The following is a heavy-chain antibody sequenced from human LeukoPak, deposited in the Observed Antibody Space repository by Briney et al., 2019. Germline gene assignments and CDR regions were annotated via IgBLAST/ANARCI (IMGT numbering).Heavy chain of an antibody. Sequence: PGGSLRLSCAASGFTLSSYDMHWVRQTTGKGLEWGSSIGTVSDTYYTDSVKGRFTISRHNATNSLNLQMNSLRAEDTAVYYCARGFSSGWHYFDYWGQGTLVTVSS. CDR3: ARGFSSGWHYFDY. V-gene: IGHV3-13*01. D-gene: IGHD6-19*01. CDR2: IGTVSDT. J-gene: IGHJ4*02. CDR1: GFTLSSYD.